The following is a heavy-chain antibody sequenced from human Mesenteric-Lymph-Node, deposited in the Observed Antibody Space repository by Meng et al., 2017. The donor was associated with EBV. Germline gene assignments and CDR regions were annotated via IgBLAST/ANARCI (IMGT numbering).Heavy chain of an antibody. CDR1: GYMFRGYQ. V-gene: IGHV1-46*01. CDR2: INPSGGAT. D-gene: IGHD6-13*01. J-gene: IGHJ4*02. CDR3: AKDEDSEGQLEH. Sequence: QVQLVQSGAEVKKPGASVKVSCKASGYMFRGYQMHWVRQAPVQGLEWMGIINPSGGATRYAPRFEGRLTLTADTSTNTVYMEVSSLTSEDTAVYYCAKDEDSEGQLEHWGQGSLVTVSS.